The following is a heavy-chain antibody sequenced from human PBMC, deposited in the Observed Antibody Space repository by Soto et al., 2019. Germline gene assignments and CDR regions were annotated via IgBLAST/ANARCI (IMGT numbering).Heavy chain of an antibody. CDR1: GGSISSYY. D-gene: IGHD3-22*01. Sequence: SETLSLTCTVSGGSISSYYWSWIRQSPGKGLEWIGYIYYSGSTNYNPSLKSRVTISVDTSKNQFSLKLSSVTAADTAVYYCASTQVYYYDSSGFPQPMYYFDYWGQGTLVTVSS. J-gene: IGHJ4*02. V-gene: IGHV4-59*01. CDR3: ASTQVYYYDSSGFPQPMYYFDY. CDR2: IYYSGST.